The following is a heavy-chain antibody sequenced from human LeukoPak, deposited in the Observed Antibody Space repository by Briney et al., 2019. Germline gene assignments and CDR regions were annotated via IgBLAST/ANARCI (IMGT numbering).Heavy chain of an antibody. CDR3: ARVNGEGEPLEY. D-gene: IGHD1-26*01. J-gene: IGHJ4*02. Sequence: SVKVSCKASGGTFSSYAVSWLRLTPGQGLEWLGGIIPVFGTTTYAQKFQAKVTMTAAESTNTAYLEISSLTSDDTAVDYCARVNGEGEPLEYWGQGTLVTVSS. V-gene: IGHV1-69*13. CDR1: GGTFSSYA. CDR2: IIPVFGTT.